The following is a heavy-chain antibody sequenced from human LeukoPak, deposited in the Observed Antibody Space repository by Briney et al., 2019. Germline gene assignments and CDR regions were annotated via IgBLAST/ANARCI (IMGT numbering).Heavy chain of an antibody. Sequence: ASVKVSCKASGGTFSSYAISWVRQAPGQGLEWMGRIIPILGIANYAQKFQGRVTITADKSTSKAYMELSSLRSEDTAVYYCARDGYIVVVPAAMRVPFDYWGQGTLVSVSS. CDR3: ARDGYIVVVPAAMRVPFDY. J-gene: IGHJ4*02. V-gene: IGHV1-69*04. CDR2: IIPILGIA. D-gene: IGHD2-2*01. CDR1: GGTFSSYA.